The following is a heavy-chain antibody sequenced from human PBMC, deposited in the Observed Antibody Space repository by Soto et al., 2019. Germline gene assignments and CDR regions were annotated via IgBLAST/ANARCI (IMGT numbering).Heavy chain of an antibody. D-gene: IGHD3-22*01. CDR3: ARAPYYDSSGRLYYYYYGMDV. CDR2: INHSGST. Sequence: SETLSLTCAVYGGSFSGYYWSWIRQPPGKGLEWIGEINHSGSTNYNPSLKSRVTISVDTSKNQFSLKLSSVTAADTAVYYCARAPYYDSSGRLYYYYYGMDVWGQGTTVTVSS. V-gene: IGHV4-34*01. CDR1: GGSFSGYY. J-gene: IGHJ6*02.